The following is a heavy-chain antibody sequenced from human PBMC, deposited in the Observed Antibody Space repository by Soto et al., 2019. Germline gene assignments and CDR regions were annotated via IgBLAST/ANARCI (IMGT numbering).Heavy chain of an antibody. Sequence: KTSETLSLTCAVYGGSFSGYYWSWIRQPPGKGLEWIGEINHSGSTNYNPSLKSRVTISVDTSKNQFSLKLSSVTAADTAVYYCARGLFDPWGQGXLVTVYS. J-gene: IGHJ5*02. CDR3: ARGLFDP. CDR2: INHSGST. V-gene: IGHV4-34*01. CDR1: GGSFSGYY.